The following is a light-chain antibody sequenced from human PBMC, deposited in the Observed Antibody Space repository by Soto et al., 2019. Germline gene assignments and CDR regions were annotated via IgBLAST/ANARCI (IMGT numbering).Light chain of an antibody. Sequence: EIVMTQSSATLSVSPGERVILSCRASQSISINLAWYQQKPGQAPRLLIYAASNRATGVPARFSGSWSGTEFTLTISSLQSEDFAVYYCQQYNNWPPITFGQGTRLEIK. V-gene: IGKV3-15*01. CDR1: QSISIN. CDR3: QQYNNWPPIT. J-gene: IGKJ5*01. CDR2: AAS.